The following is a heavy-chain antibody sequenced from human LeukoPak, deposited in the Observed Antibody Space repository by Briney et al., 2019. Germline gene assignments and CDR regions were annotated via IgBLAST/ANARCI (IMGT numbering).Heavy chain of an antibody. Sequence: PGGSLRLSCAASGFTVSSNYMSWVRQAPGKGLEWVGFIRSKAYGGTTEYAASVKGRFTISRDDSKSIAYLQMNSLKTEDTAVYYCIVYGDYGYWGQGTLVTVSS. V-gene: IGHV3-49*04. CDR2: IRSKAYGGTT. CDR3: IVYGDYGY. CDR1: GFTVSSNY. J-gene: IGHJ4*02. D-gene: IGHD4-17*01.